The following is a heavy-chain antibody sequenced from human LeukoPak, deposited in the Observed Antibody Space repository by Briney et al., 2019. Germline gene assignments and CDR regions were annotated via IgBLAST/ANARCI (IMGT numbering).Heavy chain of an antibody. J-gene: IGHJ4*02. CDR3: ARDSDSGYGPFAS. D-gene: IGHD5-12*01. CDR1: SFTVSNNY. Sequence: GRSLRLSCAAASFTVSNNYMSWVRQAPGKGLEWVSVIHSGGTTNSADSVQGRFTISRDNSKTTVYLHMTSLRAEDTAVYYCARDSDSGYGPFASWGQGTLVTVSS. CDR2: IHSGGTT. V-gene: IGHV3-53*01.